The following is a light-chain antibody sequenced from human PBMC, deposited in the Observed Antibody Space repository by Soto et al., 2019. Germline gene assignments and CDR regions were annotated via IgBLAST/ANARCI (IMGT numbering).Light chain of an antibody. CDR1: QSISSW. CDR3: QQYKSYPWT. J-gene: IGKJ1*01. V-gene: IGKV1-5*01. CDR2: DAS. Sequence: DIQMTQSPSTLSASVGDRVTITCRASQSISSWLAWYQQKPGKAPKLQIYDASSLESGVPSRFSGSGSGTEFTLTISSLQPDDFATYYCQQYKSYPWTFGQGTKVEIK.